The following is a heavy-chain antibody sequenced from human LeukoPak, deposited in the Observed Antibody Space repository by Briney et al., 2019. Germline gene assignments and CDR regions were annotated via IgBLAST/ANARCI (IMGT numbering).Heavy chain of an antibody. CDR1: GFTFSSYG. CDR2: IWYDGSNK. J-gene: IGHJ6*02. CDR3: AREGGPAATVARKYYYYYGMDV. Sequence: GGSLRLSCAASGFTFSSYGMHWVRQAPGKGLEWVAVIWYDGSNKYYADSVKGRFTISRDNSKNTLYLQMNSPRAEDTAVYYCAREGGPAATVARKYYYYYGMDVWGQGTTVTVSS. V-gene: IGHV3-33*01. D-gene: IGHD2-15*01.